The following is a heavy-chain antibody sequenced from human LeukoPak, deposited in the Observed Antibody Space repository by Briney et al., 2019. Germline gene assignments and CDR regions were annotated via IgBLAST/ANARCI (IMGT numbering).Heavy chain of an antibody. D-gene: IGHD6-19*01. CDR1: GFTFSSYA. CDR3: ARDQIWQWLVFYFDY. CDR2: ISYDGSNK. V-gene: IGHV3-30-3*01. J-gene: IGHJ4*02. Sequence: GGSLRLSCAASGFTFSSYAMHWVRQAPGKGLEWVAVISYDGSNKYYADSVKGRFTISRDNSKNTLYLQMNSLRAEDTAVYYSARDQIWQWLVFYFDYWGQGTLVTVSS.